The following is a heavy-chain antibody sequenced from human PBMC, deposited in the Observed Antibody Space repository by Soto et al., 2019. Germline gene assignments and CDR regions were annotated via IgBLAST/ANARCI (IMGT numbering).Heavy chain of an antibody. D-gene: IGHD3-3*01. Sequence: SVKVSCKASGGTFSSYAISWVRQAPGQGLEWMGGIIPIFGTANYAQKFQGRVTITADKSTSTAYMELSSLRSEDTAVYYCARERYYDFWSGYYTGPLLADYYYRMDVWGQGTTVTVSS. CDR1: GGTFSSYA. CDR3: ARERYYDFWSGYYTGPLLADYYYRMDV. CDR2: IIPIFGTA. V-gene: IGHV1-69*06. J-gene: IGHJ6*02.